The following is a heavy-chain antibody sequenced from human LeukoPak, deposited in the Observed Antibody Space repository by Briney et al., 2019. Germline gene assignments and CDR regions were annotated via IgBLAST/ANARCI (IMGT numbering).Heavy chain of an antibody. CDR1: GFTFSSYA. Sequence: GGSLRLSCAASGFTFSSYAMHWVRQAPGKGLEWVAVISYGGNYKYNAGSVEGRITISRDNSKNTLYLQMSGLRAEDTAVYYCARSRGSPNSGEDPFDIWGPGTMVPVSS. V-gene: IGHV3-30-3*01. CDR3: ARSRGSPNSGEDPFDI. D-gene: IGHD2-15*01. J-gene: IGHJ3*02. CDR2: ISYGGNYK.